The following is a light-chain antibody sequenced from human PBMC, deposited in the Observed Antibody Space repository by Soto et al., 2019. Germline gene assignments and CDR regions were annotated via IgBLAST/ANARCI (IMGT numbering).Light chain of an antibody. CDR1: QSISSSY. V-gene: IGKV3-20*01. CDR2: GAS. CDR3: QQYVSSLT. Sequence: EIVLTQSPGTLFLSPGERATLSCRASQSISSSYLAWYQQKPGQAPRLLIYGASSRATGIPDRFSGSGSGTDFTLTISRLEPEDFAVYYCQQYVSSLTFGGGPKVEIK. J-gene: IGKJ4*01.